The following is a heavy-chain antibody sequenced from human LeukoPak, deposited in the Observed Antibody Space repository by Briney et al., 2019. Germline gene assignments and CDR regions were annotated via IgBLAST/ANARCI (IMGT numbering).Heavy chain of an antibody. V-gene: IGHV1-69*10. D-gene: IGHD3-22*01. CDR3: ASRPHYYDSSGYLY. Sequence: WASVKVSCKASGGTSSGYIIGWVRHAPGQGLEWMGGIIPIFGIANYAQKFQGTVTITADKSTSPAYMELSSLRSEDTAVYYCASRPHYYDSSGYLYWGQGTLVTVSS. J-gene: IGHJ4*02. CDR1: GGTSSGYI. CDR2: IIPIFGIA.